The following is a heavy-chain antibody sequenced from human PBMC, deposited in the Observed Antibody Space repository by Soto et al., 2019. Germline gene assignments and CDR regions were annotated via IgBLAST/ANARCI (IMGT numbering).Heavy chain of an antibody. J-gene: IGHJ5*02. V-gene: IGHV1-69*01. Sequence: VQLVQSGAEVKKPGSSVKVSCKASGGTFSSYAISWVRQAPGQGLEWMGGIIPIFGTANYAQKFQGRVTITADESTSTAYMELSSLRSEDTAVYYCARGGYCSGGSCYVWFDPWGQGTLVTVSS. D-gene: IGHD2-15*01. CDR3: ARGGYCSGGSCYVWFDP. CDR1: GGTFSSYA. CDR2: IIPIFGTA.